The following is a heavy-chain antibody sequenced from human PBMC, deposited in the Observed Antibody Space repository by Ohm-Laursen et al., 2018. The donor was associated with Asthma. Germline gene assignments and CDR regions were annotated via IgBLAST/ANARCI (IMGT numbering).Heavy chain of an antibody. D-gene: IGHD1-26*01. J-gene: IGHJ1*01. V-gene: IGHV3-21*01. Sequence: SLRLSCSASGFTFSSYGMHWVRQVPGKGLEWVASTSTASTFIYYADSVRGRFTTSRDNAKNSVYLQMNSLRAEDTALYCCARIGPEWELPGREYSLHHWGQGTQVTVSS. CDR3: ARIGPEWELPGREYSLHH. CDR2: TSTASTFI. CDR1: GFTFSSYG.